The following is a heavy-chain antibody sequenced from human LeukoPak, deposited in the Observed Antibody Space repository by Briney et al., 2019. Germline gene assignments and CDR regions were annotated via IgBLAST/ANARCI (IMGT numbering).Heavy chain of an antibody. D-gene: IGHD3-9*01. J-gene: IGHJ3*02. CDR1: GFTFSSYG. Sequence: GGSLRLSCAASGFTFSSYGMHWVRQAPGKGLEWVAAILYDGSKKYYADSVKGRFSVYRDNSNYTLYMELNSLRPEDTALYSCANFDGSTQAFQIWGQGTMVTVSS. CDR3: ANFDGSTQAFQI. CDR2: ILYDGSKK. V-gene: IGHV3-30*18.